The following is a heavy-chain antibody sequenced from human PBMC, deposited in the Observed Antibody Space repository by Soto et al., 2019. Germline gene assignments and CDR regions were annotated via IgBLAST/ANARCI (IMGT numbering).Heavy chain of an antibody. Sequence: XETLSLTCSVSGGSISSFTYYWGWIRQPPGKGLEWIGTVYYNENTYYNPSLKSRVTITVDTAKNQFSLNLRSVTAADTAMYFCARRERYYGSPGWFDHWGPGTLVTVSS. CDR3: ARRERYYGSPGWFDH. V-gene: IGHV4-39*01. J-gene: IGHJ5*02. D-gene: IGHD3-10*01. CDR2: VYYNENT. CDR1: GGSISSFTYY.